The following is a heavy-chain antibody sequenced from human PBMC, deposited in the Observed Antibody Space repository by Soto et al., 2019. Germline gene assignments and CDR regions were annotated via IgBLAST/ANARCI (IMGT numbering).Heavy chain of an antibody. V-gene: IGHV4-31*03. CDR1: GGSISSGGYY. CDR2: ISDSGTT. J-gene: IGHJ5*02. Sequence: QVQLQESGPGLVKPSQTLSLTCTVSGGSISSGGYYWSWIRQHPGKGLEWIAYISDSGTTYYNPSLKSRLTISVDTSKNQFSLKVSSVTAADTAVYHCARVSASGRPFGSNWFDPWGQGTLVTVSS. D-gene: IGHD3-10*01. CDR3: ARVSASGRPFGSNWFDP.